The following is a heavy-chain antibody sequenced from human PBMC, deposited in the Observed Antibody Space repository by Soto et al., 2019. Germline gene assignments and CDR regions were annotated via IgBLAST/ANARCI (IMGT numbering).Heavy chain of an antibody. J-gene: IGHJ4*02. CDR1: GFTFSSYG. V-gene: IGHV3-30*18. D-gene: IGHD2-15*01. CDR2: ISYDGSNK. CDR3: AKAQSRNTNSDYCSGGSCRIFDY. Sequence: GGSLRLSCAASGFTFSSYGMHWVRQAPGKGLEWVAVISYDGSNKYYADSVKDRFTISRDNSKNTLYLQMNSLRAEDTAVYYCAKAQSRNTNSDYCSGGSCRIFDYWGQGT.